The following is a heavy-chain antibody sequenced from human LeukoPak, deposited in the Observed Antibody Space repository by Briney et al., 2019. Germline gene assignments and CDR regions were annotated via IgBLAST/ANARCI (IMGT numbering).Heavy chain of an antibody. CDR2: IYHSGSP. D-gene: IGHD6-19*01. CDR3: AREGSGWGGGYYYMDV. CDR1: GYSISSAPY. V-gene: IGHV4-38-2*02. Sequence: PSETLSLTCAVSGYSISSAPYWGWIRQPPGKGLEWIGNIYHSGSPYYNPSLKSRVTISVDTSKNQFSLKLSSVTAADTAVYYCAREGSGWGGGYYYMDVWGKGTTVTVSS. J-gene: IGHJ6*03.